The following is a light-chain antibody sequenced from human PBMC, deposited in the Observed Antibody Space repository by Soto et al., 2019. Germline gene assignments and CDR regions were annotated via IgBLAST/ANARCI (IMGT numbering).Light chain of an antibody. J-gene: IGKJ3*01. CDR3: QQFGSSPGFT. CDR2: GSS. V-gene: IGKV3-20*01. CDR1: QSISSRY. Sequence: EIGLTQSRGTLSLSPGERATLACRASQSISSRYLAWYQQKPGQAPRLLIYGSSSRATGIPDRFSGSGSGTDFTLTIRSLEPEDFAVYYCQQFGSSPGFTFGPGTIVDIK.